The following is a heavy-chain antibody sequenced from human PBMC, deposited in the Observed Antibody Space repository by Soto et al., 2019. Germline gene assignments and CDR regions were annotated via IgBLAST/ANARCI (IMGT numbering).Heavy chain of an antibody. V-gene: IGHV3-74*01. J-gene: IGHJ4*02. CDR3: ARGLSGYYGFDY. CDR1: GFTFSSYW. CDR2: IKGDETNT. Sequence: EVQLVESGGGLVQFGGSLRLSCAASGFTFSSYWMHWVRQVPGKGLVWVSRIKGDETNTGYADSVKGRFTISRDNVKNMPYLQMNSLRAEDTAVYYCARGLSGYYGFDYWGQGTLATVSP. D-gene: IGHD5-12*01.